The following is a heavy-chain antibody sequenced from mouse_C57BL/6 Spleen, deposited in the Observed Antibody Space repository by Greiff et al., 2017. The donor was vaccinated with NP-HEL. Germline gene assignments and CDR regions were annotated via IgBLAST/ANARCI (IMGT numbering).Heavy chain of an antibody. V-gene: IGHV1-64*01. Sequence: QVQLQQPGAELVKPGASVKLSCKASGYTFTSYWMHWVKQRPGQGLEWIGMIHPNSGSTNYNEKFKSKATLTVDKSSSTAYMQLSSLTSEDSAVYNGSRPCGSSPYWYFGGRGTGTTVT. CDR1: GYTFTSYW. D-gene: IGHD1-1*01. CDR2: IHPNSGST. CDR3: SRPCGSSPYWYFGG. J-gene: IGHJ1*03.